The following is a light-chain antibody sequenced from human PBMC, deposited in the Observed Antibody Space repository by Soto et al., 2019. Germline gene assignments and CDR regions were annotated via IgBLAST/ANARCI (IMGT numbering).Light chain of an antibody. V-gene: IGKV1-9*01. Sequence: DIQLTQSPSFMSASVGDRVTITCRASQAIDSYLAWYQQKPGKAPELLIYAASLLQSGVPSRLSGSVTGTEVTLKISILQPEDFASYYCQQLNSSPFIFGQGTRLEIK. J-gene: IGKJ5*01. CDR2: AAS. CDR3: QQLNSSPFI. CDR1: QAIDSY.